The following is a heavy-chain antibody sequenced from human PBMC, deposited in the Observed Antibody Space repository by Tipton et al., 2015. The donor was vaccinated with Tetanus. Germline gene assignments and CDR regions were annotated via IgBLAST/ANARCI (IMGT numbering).Heavy chain of an antibody. Sequence: QLVQSGAEVRKPGESLKISCKVSGHNSRSYWINWVRQVPGKGLEWMGIIYPGDSDTRYSPSFQGQVTISADKSISTAYLQWSSLKASDTAMYYCARSLSKYYFYYGLDVWGQGTTVTVSS. CDR1: GHNSRSYW. D-gene: IGHD2-2*01. J-gene: IGHJ6*02. CDR2: IYPGDSDT. V-gene: IGHV5-51*01. CDR3: ARSLSKYYFYYGLDV.